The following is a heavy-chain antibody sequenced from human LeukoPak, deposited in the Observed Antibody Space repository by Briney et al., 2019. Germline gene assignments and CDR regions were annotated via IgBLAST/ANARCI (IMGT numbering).Heavy chain of an antibody. CDR1: GGSASSSSYS. Sequence: SETLSLTCTVSGGSASSSSYSWGWIRQPPGKGLEWIGSIDYTGSTYYNPSLKSRVTISVDTSKNQLSLKLSSVTAADTAMYYCAREGTYYYDLGSHYSGYNWFDPWGQGTLVAVSS. CDR3: AREGTYYYDLGSHYSGYNWFDP. D-gene: IGHD3-10*01. J-gene: IGHJ5*02. CDR2: IDYTGST. V-gene: IGHV4-39*07.